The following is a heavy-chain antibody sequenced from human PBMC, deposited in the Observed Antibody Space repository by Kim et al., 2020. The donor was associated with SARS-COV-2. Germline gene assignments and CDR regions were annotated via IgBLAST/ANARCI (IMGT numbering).Heavy chain of an antibody. V-gene: IGHV3-66*01. CDR1: GFTVSSNY. D-gene: IGHD3-10*01. Sequence: LSLTCAASGFTVSSNYMSWVRQAPGKGLEWVSVIYSGGSTYYADSVKGRFTISRDNSKNTLYLQMNSLRAEDTAVYYCARVVRSRITMVRGVLNWFDPWGQGTLVTVSS. CDR3: ARVVRSRITMVRGVLNWFDP. CDR2: IYSGGST. J-gene: IGHJ5*02.